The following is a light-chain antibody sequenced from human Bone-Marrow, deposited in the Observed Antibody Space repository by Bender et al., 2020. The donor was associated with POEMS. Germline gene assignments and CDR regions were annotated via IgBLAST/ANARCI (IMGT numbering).Light chain of an antibody. J-gene: IGLJ2*01. Sequence: SSKLTQPPSVAVSPGQTATITCSGDKLGDKFASWYQQKPGQSPVLVIYQDAKRPSGVPDRFSGSKSGNTASLTISGLQADDEADYYCCSYADSYTAVFGGGTKLTVL. CDR3: CSYADSYTAV. CDR1: KLGDKF. CDR2: QDA. V-gene: IGLV3-1*01.